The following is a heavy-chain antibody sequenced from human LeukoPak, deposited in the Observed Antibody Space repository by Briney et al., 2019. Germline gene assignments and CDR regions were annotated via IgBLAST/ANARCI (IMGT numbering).Heavy chain of an antibody. Sequence: GGSLRLSCAASGFTFSSYWMTWFRQAPGKGLEWVANIKEDGSEKYYVDSVKGRFTISRDNAKNSLYLQMNSLRAEDTAVYYCAGNSILTGYYLFDYWGQGTLVTVSS. D-gene: IGHD3-9*01. CDR1: GFTFSSYW. CDR2: IKEDGSEK. V-gene: IGHV3-7*01. J-gene: IGHJ4*02. CDR3: AGNSILTGYYLFDY.